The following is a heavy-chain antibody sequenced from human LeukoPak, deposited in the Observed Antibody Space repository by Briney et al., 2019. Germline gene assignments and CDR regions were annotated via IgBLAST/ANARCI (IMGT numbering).Heavy chain of an antibody. V-gene: IGHV4-59*01. CDR3: AREGDCSSTSCYYYYGMDV. CDR1: GGSISNYY. CDR2: IYYSGST. D-gene: IGHD2-2*01. Sequence: SETLSLTCTVSGGSISNYYWSWIRQPPGKGLEWIGHIYYSGSTNYNPSLKSRVTISVDTSKNQFSLKVNSVTAADTAVYYCAREGDCSSTSCYYYYGMDVWGQGTTVTVSS. J-gene: IGHJ6*02.